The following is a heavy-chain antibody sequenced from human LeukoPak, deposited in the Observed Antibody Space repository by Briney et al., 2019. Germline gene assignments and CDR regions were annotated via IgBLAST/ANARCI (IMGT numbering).Heavy chain of an antibody. Sequence: ASVKVSCKASGYTFTSYYMHWVRQAPGQGLEWMGIINPSGGSTSYAQKFQGRVTMTRDTSTNTVYMELSSLRSEDTAVYYCARVPAAIRGYYYYMDVWGKGTTVTVSS. D-gene: IGHD2-2*02. J-gene: IGHJ6*03. CDR1: GYTFTSYY. V-gene: IGHV1-46*03. CDR2: INPSGGST. CDR3: ARVPAAIRGYYYYMDV.